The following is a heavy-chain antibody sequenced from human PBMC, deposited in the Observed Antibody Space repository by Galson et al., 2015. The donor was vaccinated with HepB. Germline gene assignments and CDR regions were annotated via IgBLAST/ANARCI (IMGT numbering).Heavy chain of an antibody. Sequence: SLRLSCAASGFIFTNYGMAWVRQAPGKGLSWISAISGSGDSIYYAESMKGRFTISRDQSKNTLSLQMNNLRADDSGVYYCASEAPDCGGDCYSEYWGQGVLVTVSS. D-gene: IGHD2-21*02. CDR3: ASEAPDCGGDCYSEY. CDR2: ISGSGDSI. CDR1: GFIFTNYG. V-gene: IGHV3-23*01. J-gene: IGHJ4*02.